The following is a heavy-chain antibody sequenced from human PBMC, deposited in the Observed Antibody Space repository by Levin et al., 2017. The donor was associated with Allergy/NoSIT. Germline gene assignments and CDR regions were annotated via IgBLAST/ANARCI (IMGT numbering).Heavy chain of an antibody. CDR1: GYSFTTYW. D-gene: IGHD4-17*01. Sequence: GESLKISCQASGYSFTTYWISWVRQMPGKGLEWMGRMDPSDSYTNYSPSFQGHVTFSTDKSISTAYLQWSSLKASDTAMYCCARSWTGGDYPWWGQGTLVTVSS. V-gene: IGHV5-10-1*01. J-gene: IGHJ4*02. CDR2: MDPSDSYT. CDR3: ARSWTGGDYPW.